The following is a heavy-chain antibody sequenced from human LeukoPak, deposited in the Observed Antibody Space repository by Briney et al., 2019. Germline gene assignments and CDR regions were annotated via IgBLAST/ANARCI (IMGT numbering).Heavy chain of an antibody. Sequence: SETLSLTCTVSGGSISSSSYYWGWIRQPPGKGLEWIGSIYYRGSTYYNPSLKSRVTISVDTSKNQFSLKLSSVTAADTAVYCCARDGVGYCSGGSCYNWFDPWGQGTLVTVSS. CDR2: IYYRGST. D-gene: IGHD2-15*01. V-gene: IGHV4-39*07. CDR1: GGSISSSSYY. J-gene: IGHJ5*02. CDR3: ARDGVGYCSGGSCYNWFDP.